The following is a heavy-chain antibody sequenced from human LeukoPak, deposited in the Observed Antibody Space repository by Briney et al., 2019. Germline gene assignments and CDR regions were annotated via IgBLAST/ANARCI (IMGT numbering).Heavy chain of an antibody. CDR3: AREIVVTARTDAFDI. V-gene: IGHV3-21*01. D-gene: IGHD3-22*01. CDR1: GFTFSSYS. J-gene: IGHJ3*02. CDR2: ISSSSSYI. Sequence: GGSLRLSCAASGFTFSSYSMNWVRQAPGKGLEWVSSISSSSSYIYYADSVKGRFTISRDNAKNSLYLQMNSLRAEDTAVYYCAREIVVTARTDAFDIWGQGTIVTVSS.